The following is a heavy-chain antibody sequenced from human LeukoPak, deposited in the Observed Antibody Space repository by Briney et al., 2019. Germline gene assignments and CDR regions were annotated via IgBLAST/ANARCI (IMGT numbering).Heavy chain of an antibody. V-gene: IGHV4-34*01. D-gene: IGHD6-13*01. J-gene: IGHJ4*02. CDR2: INHSGST. Sequence: SETLSLTCAVYGGSFSGYYWSWIRQPPGKGLERIGEINHSGSTNYNPSLKSRVTISVDTSKNQFSLKLSSVTAADTAVYYCARRIAAAGRDFDYWGQGTLVTVSS. CDR1: GGSFSGYY. CDR3: ARRIAAAGRDFDY.